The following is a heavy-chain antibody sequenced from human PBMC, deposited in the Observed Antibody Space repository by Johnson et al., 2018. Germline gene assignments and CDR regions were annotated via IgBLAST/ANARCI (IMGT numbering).Heavy chain of an antibody. CDR3: AKDGHNKVTYSYDGMDV. Sequence: VQLQESGGGLVQPGRSLRLSCAASGFNFDDYAMHWVRQAPGKGLEWVSGISWTSGSIGYADSVKGRFPIPRDNVKNSLYLQINSLRADDTALYYCAKDGHNKVTYSYDGMDVWGQGTTVTVSS. D-gene: IGHD2-21*02. J-gene: IGHJ6*02. CDR2: ISWTSGSI. CDR1: GFNFDDYA. V-gene: IGHV3-9*01.